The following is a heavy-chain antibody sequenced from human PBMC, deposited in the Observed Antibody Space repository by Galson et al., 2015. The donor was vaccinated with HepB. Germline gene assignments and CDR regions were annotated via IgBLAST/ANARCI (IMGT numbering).Heavy chain of an antibody. CDR3: ARHVNYRDSRSHFDY. CDR1: GGSIRSYY. J-gene: IGHJ4*02. Sequence: ETLSLTCSVSGGSIRSYYWSWIRQPPGKTLEWIGYMYNSGSTNYNPSLKSRVTISVDTSKNQFSLKLSSVTAADTAVYYCARHVNYRDSRSHFDYWGQGTLVTVSS. V-gene: IGHV4-59*08. CDR2: MYNSGST. D-gene: IGHD3-22*01.